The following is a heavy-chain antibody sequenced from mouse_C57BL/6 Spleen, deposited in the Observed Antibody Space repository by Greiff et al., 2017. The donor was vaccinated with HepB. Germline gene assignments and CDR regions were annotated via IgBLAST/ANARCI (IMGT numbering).Heavy chain of an antibody. CDR3: ARMITTVVAPYYFDY. CDR1: GYTFTSYW. D-gene: IGHD1-1*01. CDR2: IYPGSGST. V-gene: IGHV1-55*01. Sequence: QVQLQQPGAELVKPGASVKMSCKASGYTFTSYWITWVKQRPGQGLEWIGDIYPGSGSTNYNEKFKSKATLTVDTSSSTAYMQLSSLTSEDSAVYYCARMITTVVAPYYFDYWGQGTTLTVSS. J-gene: IGHJ2*01.